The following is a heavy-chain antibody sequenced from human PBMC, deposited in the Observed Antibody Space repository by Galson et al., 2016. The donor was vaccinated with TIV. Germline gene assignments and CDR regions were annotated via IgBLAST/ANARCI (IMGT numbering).Heavy chain of an antibody. CDR3: ARGRERVINYYYCMDV. CDR1: GGTFSSYG. V-gene: IGHV1-69*13. Sequence: SVKVSCKASGGTFSSYGISWVRQAPGQGLEWMGGINPVFGIPNYAQKFQGRVTITADESTSTAYMELTSLRSEDTAVYYCARGRERVINYYYCMDVWGKGTTITVSS. CDR2: INPVFGIP. D-gene: IGHD3-3*01. J-gene: IGHJ6*03.